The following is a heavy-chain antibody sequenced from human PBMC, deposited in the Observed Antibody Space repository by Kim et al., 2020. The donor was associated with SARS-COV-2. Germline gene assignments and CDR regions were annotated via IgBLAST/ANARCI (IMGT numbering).Heavy chain of an antibody. CDR3: VKDAASAYYDSSANWYFNY. CDR1: GFTFSNYA. CDR2: ISGGGKTT. J-gene: IGHJ4*02. D-gene: IGHD3-22*01. Sequence: GGSLRLSCAASGFTFSNYAMGWVRQAPGKGLEWVSGISGGGKTTYYADSVKGRFTISRDNSKNTLYLQMNTLKAEDTALYYCVKDAASAYYDSSANWYFNYWGQGTLVTVSS. V-gene: IGHV3-23*01.